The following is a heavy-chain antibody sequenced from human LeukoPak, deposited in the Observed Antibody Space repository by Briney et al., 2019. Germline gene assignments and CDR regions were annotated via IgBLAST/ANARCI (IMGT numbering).Heavy chain of an antibody. CDR1: GFTFNNAW. J-gene: IGHJ4*02. CDR2: IKGKTDCETT. CDR3: TTEGYYVSGIY. Sequence: GGSLRLSCAASGFTFNNAWMSWVRQAPGKGLERVGRIKGKTDCETTDYATPVKGRFIISRDDSKDTLYLQMNSLKTEDTAVYYCTTEGYYVSGIYWGQGTLVTVSS. D-gene: IGHD3-10*01. V-gene: IGHV3-15*01.